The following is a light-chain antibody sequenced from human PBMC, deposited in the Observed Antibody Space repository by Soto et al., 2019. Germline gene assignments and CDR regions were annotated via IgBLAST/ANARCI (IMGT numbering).Light chain of an antibody. J-gene: IGKJ4*01. V-gene: IGKV1-9*01. CDR1: QDSSRF. Sequence: DIQLTQSPSFLSASVGDRVTISCRASQDSSRFLAWYQQKPGKAPKLLIYAASTLQSGVPSRFSGTGSGTEFTLTISSLQPEDFATYYCQQLKSYPITFGGGTKVEIK. CDR2: AAS. CDR3: QQLKSYPIT.